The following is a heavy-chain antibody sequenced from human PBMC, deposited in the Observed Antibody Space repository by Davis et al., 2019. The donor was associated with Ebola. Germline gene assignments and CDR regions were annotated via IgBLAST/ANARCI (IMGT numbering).Heavy chain of an antibody. CDR2: ISGSGGST. Sequence: GESLKISCTASGFAFSSYAMNWVRQAPGKGLEWVSGISGSGGSTYYADSVKGRFTISRDNSENMLYLQMNSLRAEDTAVYYCAKDRLRLWLGESSGQGTLVTISS. V-gene: IGHV3-23*01. D-gene: IGHD3-10*01. CDR1: GFAFSSYA. CDR3: AKDRLRLWLGES. J-gene: IGHJ5*02.